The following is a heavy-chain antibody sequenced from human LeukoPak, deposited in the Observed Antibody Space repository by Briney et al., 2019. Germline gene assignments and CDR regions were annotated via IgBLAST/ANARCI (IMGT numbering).Heavy chain of an antibody. CDR1: GFTFSSYW. J-gene: IGHJ4*02. CDR2: INSDGSST. Sequence: GGSLRLSCAASGFTFSSYWMHWVRQAPGKGLVGVSRINSDGSSTSYADSVKGRFTISRDNAKNTLYLQMNSLRAEDTAVYYCARSTGWFGQGYFDYWGQGTLVTVSS. V-gene: IGHV3-74*01. D-gene: IGHD3-10*01. CDR3: ARSTGWFGQGYFDY.